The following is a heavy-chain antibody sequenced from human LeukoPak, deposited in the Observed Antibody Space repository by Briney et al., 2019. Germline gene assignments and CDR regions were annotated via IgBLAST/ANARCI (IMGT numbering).Heavy chain of an antibody. J-gene: IGHJ4*02. V-gene: IGHV3-23*01. CDR1: GFTFSNYP. D-gene: IGHD2-15*01. Sequence: GGSLRLSCAASGFTFSNYPMSWVRQAPGRGLEWVSAISDSGANTFQADSVKGRLTISRDNSKKTVYLQMNSLRAEDTAVYHCARQLGYCSGGSCHFDKWGQGTLVTVSS. CDR2: ISDSGANT. CDR3: ARQLGYCSGGSCHFDK.